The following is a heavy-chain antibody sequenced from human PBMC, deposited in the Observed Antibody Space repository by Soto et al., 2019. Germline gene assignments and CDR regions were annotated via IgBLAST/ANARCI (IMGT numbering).Heavy chain of an antibody. Sequence: AAVKVPCKASGYTFTSYGISWVRQAPGQGLEWMGWISAYNGNTNYAQKLQGRVTMTTDTSTSTAYMELRSLRSDDTAVYYCARKQWLVPIDYWGQGTLVTVSS. CDR3: ARKQWLVPIDY. J-gene: IGHJ4*02. CDR2: ISAYNGNT. CDR1: GYTFTSYG. V-gene: IGHV1-18*04. D-gene: IGHD6-19*01.